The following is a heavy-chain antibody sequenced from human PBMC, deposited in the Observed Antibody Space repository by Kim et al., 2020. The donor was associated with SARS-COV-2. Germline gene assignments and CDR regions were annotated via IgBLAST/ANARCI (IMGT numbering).Heavy chain of an antibody. J-gene: IGHJ4*02. CDR2: INRSGST. CDR1: GGSFSDYY. CDR3: ARQAHPDRSGYYEYFDY. V-gene: IGHV4-34*01. D-gene: IGHD3-22*01. Sequence: SETLSLTCAVYGGSFSDYYWSWIRQPPGKGLEWIGEINRSGSTNHNPSLKSRVTISVDTSKNQFSLKLSSVTATDTAVYFCARQAHPDRSGYYEYFDYWGQGTLVTVSS.